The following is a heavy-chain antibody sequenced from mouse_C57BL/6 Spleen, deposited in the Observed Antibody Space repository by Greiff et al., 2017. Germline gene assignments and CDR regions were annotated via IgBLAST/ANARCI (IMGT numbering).Heavy chain of an antibody. Sequence: QVQLQQSGAELVKPGASVKMSCKASGYTFTSYWITWVKQRHGQGLEWIGDIYPGSGSTNYNEKFKSKATLTVDTSSSTAYMQLSSLTSEDSAVYDCERYKDNDGNYSMDYWGQGTTVTVSA. V-gene: IGHV1-55*01. J-gene: IGHJ4*01. CDR3: ERYKDNDGNYSMDY. CDR1: GYTFTSYW. CDR2: IYPGSGST. D-gene: IGHD2-4*01.